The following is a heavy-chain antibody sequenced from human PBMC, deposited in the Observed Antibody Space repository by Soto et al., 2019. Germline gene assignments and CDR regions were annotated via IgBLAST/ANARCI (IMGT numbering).Heavy chain of an antibody. CDR2: ISGSGGST. D-gene: IGHD3-22*01. CDR3: AKDPPVHYYDSSGYYY. V-gene: IGHV3-23*01. Sequence: GGSLRLSCAASGFTFSSYAMSWVRQAPGKGLEWVSAISGSGGSTYYADSVKGRFTISRDNSKNTLYLQMNSLRAEDTVVYYCAKDPPVHYYDSSGYYYWGQGTLVTVSS. CDR1: GFTFSSYA. J-gene: IGHJ4*02.